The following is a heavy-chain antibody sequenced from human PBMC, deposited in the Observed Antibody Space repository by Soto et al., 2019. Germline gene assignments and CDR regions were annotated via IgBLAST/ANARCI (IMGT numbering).Heavy chain of an antibody. CDR2: IYHSGST. D-gene: IGHD3-22*01. J-gene: IGHJ3*02. V-gene: IGHV4-4*02. CDR3: ARAMIVVHEGDFDI. Sequence: SETLALTCDVFGGSISSSTWWCWVRQPPGKGLEWIGEIYHSGSTNYNPSLKSRVIISVDKSKNQFSLKLSSVTAADTAVYYCARAMIVVHEGDFDIWGQGKM. CDR1: GGSISSSTW.